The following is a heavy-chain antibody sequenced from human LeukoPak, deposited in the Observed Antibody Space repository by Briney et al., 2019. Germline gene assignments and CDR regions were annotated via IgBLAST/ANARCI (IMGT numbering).Heavy chain of an antibody. CDR1: GYTFTGYY. D-gene: IGHD1-26*01. Sequence: GASVKVSCKTSGYTFTGYYMHWARQAPGQGLEWMGWINPNSGGTNYAQKFQGRVTMTRDTSISTAYMELSRLRSDDTAVYYCARGARPYSGSYCSDYWGQGTLVTVSS. CDR3: ARGARPYSGSYCSDY. V-gene: IGHV1-2*02. J-gene: IGHJ4*02. CDR2: INPNSGGT.